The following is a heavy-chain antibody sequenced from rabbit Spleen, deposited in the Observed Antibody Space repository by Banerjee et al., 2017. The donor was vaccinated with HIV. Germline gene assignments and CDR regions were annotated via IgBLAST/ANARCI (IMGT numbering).Heavy chain of an antibody. CDR2: IDLGDGST. V-gene: IGHV1S47*01. D-gene: IGHD6-1*01. CDR1: GFDFSSNA. J-gene: IGHJ6*01. CDR3: ARLFAYAGYGYANFRDYYGMDL. Sequence: QEQLVESGGGLVQPEGSLTLTCKAAGFDFSSNAMCWVRQAPGKGLEWIACIDLGDGSTYDASWVNGRFSISRSTSLKTVTLQMTSLTAADTATYFCARLFAYAGYGYANFRDYYGMDLWGPGTLVTVS.